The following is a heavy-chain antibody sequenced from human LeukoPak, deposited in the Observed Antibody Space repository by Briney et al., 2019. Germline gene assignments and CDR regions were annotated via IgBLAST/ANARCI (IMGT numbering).Heavy chain of an antibody. CDR2: IYYSRTT. J-gene: IGHJ4*02. CDR1: GGSISSSSYS. CDR3: ARLRFDFWSGYTHPYFDY. Sequence: SETLSLTCTVSGGSISSSSYSWGWIRQPPGKGLEWIGSIYYSRTTYYNPSLKSRVTISVDTSKIQFSLKLSSVAATDTAVYFCARLRFDFWSGYTHPYFDYWGQGTLVTVSS. D-gene: IGHD3-3*01. V-gene: IGHV4-39*01.